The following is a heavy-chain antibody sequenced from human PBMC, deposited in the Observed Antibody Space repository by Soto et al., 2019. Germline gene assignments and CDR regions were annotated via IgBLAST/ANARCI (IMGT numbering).Heavy chain of an antibody. J-gene: IGHJ4*02. Sequence: QVPLVQSGPEVKKPGSSVKVSCKASGNTFSTYTINWVRQAPGQGLEWLGRVIPLFDKTDYAQKFQGRVTITADKPTSTADLELGSLRSEDTAVYYWATRHHDDEDYWAQGTLVTVSS. CDR1: GNTFSTYT. V-gene: IGHV1-69*02. CDR3: ATRHHDDEDY. D-gene: IGHD1-1*01. CDR2: VIPLFDKT.